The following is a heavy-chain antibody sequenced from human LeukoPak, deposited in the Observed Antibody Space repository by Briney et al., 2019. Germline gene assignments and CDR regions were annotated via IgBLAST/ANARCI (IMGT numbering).Heavy chain of an antibody. J-gene: IGHJ6*03. CDR1: GFTFDDYA. D-gene: IGHD3-9*01. CDR2: ISWNSGSI. Sequence: GGSLRLSCAASGFTFDDYAMHWVRQAPGKGLEWVSGISWNSGSIGYADSVKGRFTISRDNAKNSLYLQMNSLRAEDTAVYYCAKDGGEYYDILTGYYPRLYYMDVWGKGTTVTISS. CDR3: AKDGGEYYDILTGYYPRLYYMDV. V-gene: IGHV3-9*01.